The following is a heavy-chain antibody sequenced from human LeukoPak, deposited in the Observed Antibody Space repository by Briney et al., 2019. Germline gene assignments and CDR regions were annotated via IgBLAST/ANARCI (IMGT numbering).Heavy chain of an antibody. CDR1: GGSISSYY. Sequence: SETLPLTCTVSGGSISSYYWSWIRQPAGKGLKWIGRIYSSGTTTYNPSLKSRVAMSVDTSRNQFSLKLNSVTAADTAVYYCARVSPIAAAGSSYYYAIDVWGQGTTVTVSS. V-gene: IGHV4-4*07. J-gene: IGHJ6*02. D-gene: IGHD6-25*01. CDR2: IYSSGTT. CDR3: ARVSPIAAAGSSYYYAIDV.